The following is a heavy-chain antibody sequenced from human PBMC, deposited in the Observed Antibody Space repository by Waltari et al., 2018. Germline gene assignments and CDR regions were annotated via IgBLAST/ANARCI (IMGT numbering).Heavy chain of an antibody. V-gene: IGHV4-38-2*02. Sequence: QVQLVQSGAEVKKPGASVKVSCKASGYNLTGYYMHWVRQAPGEGLEWIGSVYFSGSTYYNPSLRSRATASAGTSKNQFSLKLTSVTAADTAVYFCARGEGQYCSSVNCPSPTWSQGTPVSVSS. D-gene: IGHD1-1*01. J-gene: IGHJ5*02. CDR2: VYFSGST. CDR1: GYNLTGYY. CDR3: ARGEGQYCSSVNCPSPT.